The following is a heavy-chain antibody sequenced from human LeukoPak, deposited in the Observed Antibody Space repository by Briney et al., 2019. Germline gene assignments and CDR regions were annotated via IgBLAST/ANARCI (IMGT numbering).Heavy chain of an antibody. V-gene: IGHV3-23*01. CDR1: GFTFSSYA. CDR3: AKYITMIVVVITGAFDY. D-gene: IGHD3-22*01. J-gene: IGHJ4*02. Sequence: AGGSLRLSCAASGFTFSSYAMSWVRQAPGKGLEWVSAISGSGGSTCYADSVKGRVTISRDNSNNTLYLQMNSLRAEDTAVYYCAKYITMIVVVITGAFDYWGQGTLVTVSS. CDR2: ISGSGGST.